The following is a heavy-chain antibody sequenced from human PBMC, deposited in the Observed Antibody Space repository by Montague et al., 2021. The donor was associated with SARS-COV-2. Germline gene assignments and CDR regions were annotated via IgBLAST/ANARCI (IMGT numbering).Heavy chain of an antibody. V-gene: IGHV4-31*03. D-gene: IGHD6-13*01. J-gene: IGHJ5*02. CDR1: RGFISSGGNY. Sequence: TLSLTCTVSRGFISSGGNYWSWVRQHPVKGLEWIGYSYYSGSTYYNPSLKSRVSISVDTSKNQFSLKLSSVTAADTAVYCCARGRRYSSTWYGAFDPWGQGMQVTVSS. CDR2: SYYSGST. CDR3: ARGRRYSSTWYGAFDP.